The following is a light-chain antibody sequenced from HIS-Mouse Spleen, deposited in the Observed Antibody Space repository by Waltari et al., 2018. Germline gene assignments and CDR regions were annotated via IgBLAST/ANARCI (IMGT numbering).Light chain of an antibody. Sequence: QSVLTQPPSVSGAPGQRVTISCTGSSSNIVAGYDVHWYQPLPGTAPKHLIYGNSNRPSGVPDRFSGSKSGTSASPAITGLQAEDEADYYCQSYDSSLSGWVFGGGTKLTVL. CDR3: QSYDSSLSGWV. V-gene: IGLV1-40*01. CDR1: SSNIVAGYD. J-gene: IGLJ3*02. CDR2: GNS.